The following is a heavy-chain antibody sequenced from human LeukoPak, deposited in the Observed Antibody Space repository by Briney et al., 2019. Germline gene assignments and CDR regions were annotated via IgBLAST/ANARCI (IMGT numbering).Heavy chain of an antibody. CDR2: ISYDGSNK. D-gene: IGHD6-6*01. V-gene: IGHV3-30-3*01. Sequence: GGSLRLSCAASGFTFSSYAMHWVRQAPGKGLEWVAVISYDGSNKYYADSVKGRFTISRDNSKNTLYLQMNSLRAEDTAVYCCARGGAARPDYWGQGTLVTVSS. J-gene: IGHJ4*02. CDR3: ARGGAARPDY. CDR1: GFTFSSYA.